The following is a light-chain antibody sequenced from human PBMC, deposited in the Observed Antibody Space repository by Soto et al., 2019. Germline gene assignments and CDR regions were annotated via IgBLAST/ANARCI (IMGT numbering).Light chain of an antibody. CDR1: NIGTKR. V-gene: IGLV3-21*02. CDR2: DDS. J-gene: IGLJ1*01. Sequence: SYELTQPPSASVAPGQTARITCGGNNIGTKRVHWYQQEPGQAPVLVVYDDSDRPSGIPERFSGSNSGNTATLTVSRVEAGDEADYYCQVWDSTGDHYVFGTGTKVTVL. CDR3: QVWDSTGDHYV.